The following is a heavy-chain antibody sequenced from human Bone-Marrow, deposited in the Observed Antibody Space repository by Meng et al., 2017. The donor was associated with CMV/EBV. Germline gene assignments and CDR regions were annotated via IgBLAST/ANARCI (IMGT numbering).Heavy chain of an antibody. D-gene: IGHD6-6*01. CDR1: GFTFSSYA. CDR3: ARSPYGVYHTDY. V-gene: IGHV3-30-3*01. CDR2: ISYDGSNK. J-gene: IGHJ4*02. Sequence: GESLKISCAASGFTFSSYAMHWVRQAPGKGLEWVAVISYDGSNKYYADSVKGRFTISRDNSKNTLYLQMNSLRAEGTAVYYCARSPYGVYHTDYWGQGTLVTVSS.